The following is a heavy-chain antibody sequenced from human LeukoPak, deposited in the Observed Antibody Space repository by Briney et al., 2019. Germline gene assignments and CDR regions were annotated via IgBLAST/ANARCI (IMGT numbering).Heavy chain of an antibody. CDR3: VRGRPGYCSSTSCYSSWFDP. D-gene: IGHD2-2*02. V-gene: IGHV4-34*01. J-gene: IGHJ5*02. CDR2: INHSGST. Sequence: SETLSLTCAVYGGSFSGYYWSWIRQPPGKGLEWIGEINHSGSTNYNPSLKSRVTISVDTSKNQFSLKLSSVTAADTAVYYCVRGRPGYCSSTSCYSSWFDPWGQGTLVTVSS. CDR1: GGSFSGYY.